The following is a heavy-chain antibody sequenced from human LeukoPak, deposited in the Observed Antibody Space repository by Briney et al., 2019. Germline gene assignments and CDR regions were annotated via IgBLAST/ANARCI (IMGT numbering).Heavy chain of an antibody. CDR1: EYTFTSYY. CDR2: INPSGGST. V-gene: IGHV1-46*01. D-gene: IGHD3-3*01. CDR3: ARDPPYYDFWSGPYFDY. Sequence: ASVKVSCKASEYTFTSYYMHWVRQAPGQGLEWMGIINPSGGSTSYAQKFQGRVTMTRDMSTSTVYMELSSLRSEDTAVYYCARDPPYYDFWSGPYFDYWGQGTLVTVSS. J-gene: IGHJ4*02.